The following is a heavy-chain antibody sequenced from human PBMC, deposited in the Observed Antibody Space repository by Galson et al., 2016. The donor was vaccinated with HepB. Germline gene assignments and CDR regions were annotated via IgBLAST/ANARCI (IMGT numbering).Heavy chain of an antibody. D-gene: IGHD2-15*01. CDR3: ARDLSGRVSLYIDY. CDR2: ISFDGSNK. V-gene: IGHV3-30-3*01. J-gene: IGHJ4*02. Sequence: SLRLSCAASGFTFSSYAMHWVRQAPGKGLEWVAAISFDGSNKYYADSVKARFTISRDNSNSTLYLQMNSLRPEDTAVYYCARDLSGRVSLYIDYWGQGTLVTASS. CDR1: GFTFSSYA.